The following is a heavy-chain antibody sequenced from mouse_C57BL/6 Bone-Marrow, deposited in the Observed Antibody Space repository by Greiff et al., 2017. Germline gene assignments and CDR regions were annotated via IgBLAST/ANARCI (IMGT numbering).Heavy chain of an antibody. V-gene: IGHV5-12*01. CDR3: ARRTVFYAMDY. CDR1: GFTFSDYY. Sequence: EVNVVESGGGLVQPGGSLKLSCAASGFTFSDYYMYWVRQTPEKRLEWVAYISNGGGSTYYPDTGKGRFTISRDNAKNALYLQMSRLKSEDTAMYYCARRTVFYAMDYWGQGTSVTVSS. CDR2: ISNGGGST. D-gene: IGHD1-1*01. J-gene: IGHJ4*01.